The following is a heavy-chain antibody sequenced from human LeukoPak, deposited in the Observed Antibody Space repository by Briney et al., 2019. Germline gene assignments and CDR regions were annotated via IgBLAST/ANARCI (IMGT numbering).Heavy chain of an antibody. J-gene: IGHJ3*02. CDR2: IIPILGIA. D-gene: IGHD2-15*01. V-gene: IGHV1-69*04. CDR3: ARDRSEGYDAFDN. Sequence: SVKVSCKAAGYTLTGYYMHWVRQAPGQGLEWMGRIIPILGIANYAQKFQGRVTITADKSTSTAYMELSSLRSEDTAVYYCARDRSEGYDAFDNWGQGTMVTVSS. CDR1: GYTLTGYY.